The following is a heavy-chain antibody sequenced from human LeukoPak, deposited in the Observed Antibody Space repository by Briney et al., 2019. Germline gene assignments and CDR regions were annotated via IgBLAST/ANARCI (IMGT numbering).Heavy chain of an antibody. J-gene: IGHJ4*02. CDR1: GFTFSSHA. Sequence: GGSLRLSCAASGFTFSSHAMSWVRQAPGKGLEWASLIRGSSDVIEYADSVRGRFTISRDNSKNTVSLQLNNLRAEDTALYYCAKGQSASSTFDCWGQGTLVTVSS. CDR2: IRGSSDVI. V-gene: IGHV3-23*01. CDR3: AKGQSASSTFDC.